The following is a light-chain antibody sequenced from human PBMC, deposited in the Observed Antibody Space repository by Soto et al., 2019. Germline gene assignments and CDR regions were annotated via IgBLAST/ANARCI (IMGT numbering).Light chain of an antibody. J-gene: IGKJ2*01. V-gene: IGKV1-39*01. Sequence: IQMTQSPSSLSASVGDRVTVTCRASQSINIYLNWYQQKPGKAPTLLIYAASNLQSGVPSRFSGGGSRTDLTLTISSLQAEDFATYYCQQSYRSPYTFGQGTKLEIK. CDR1: QSINIY. CDR3: QQSYRSPYT. CDR2: AAS.